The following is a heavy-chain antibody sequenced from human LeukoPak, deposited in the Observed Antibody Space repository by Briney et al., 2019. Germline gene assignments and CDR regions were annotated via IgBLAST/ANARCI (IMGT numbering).Heavy chain of an antibody. CDR3: ARGGSTGYHFNAYDI. Sequence: GRSLRLSCAASGFTFSTCAMNWVRQAPGKGLEWVSSISGSGAFIFDADSVRGRFTISRDNAKNSLYLQMNSLRAEDTAVYYCARGGSTGYHFNAYDIWGQGTMVTVSS. D-gene: IGHD5-12*01. J-gene: IGHJ3*02. V-gene: IGHV3-21*01. CDR1: GFTFSTCA. CDR2: ISGSGAFI.